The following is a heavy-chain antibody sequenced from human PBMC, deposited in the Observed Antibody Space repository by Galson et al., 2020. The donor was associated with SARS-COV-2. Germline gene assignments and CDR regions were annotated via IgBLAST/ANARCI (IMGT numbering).Heavy chain of an antibody. CDR3: ARTWGLVSRRYGFHI. D-gene: IGHD1-1*01. CDR1: GGSFSSYY. Sequence: SETLSLTCAASGGSFSSYYWTWIRQTPGKGLEWLGEINHSGSPNYNPSLKSRVTMSLDTSKSQFSLKLSSVTAADTAVYYCARTWGLVSRRYGFHIWGQGTLVTVSS. J-gene: IGHJ3*02. CDR2: INHSGSP. V-gene: IGHV4-34*01.